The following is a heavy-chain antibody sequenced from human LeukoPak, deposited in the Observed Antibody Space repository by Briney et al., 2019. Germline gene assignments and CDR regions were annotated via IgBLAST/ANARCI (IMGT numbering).Heavy chain of an antibody. CDR2: ISAYNGDT. V-gene: IGHV1-18*01. J-gene: IGHJ6*02. CDR1: GYTFTIYG. CDR3: ARILDDYVWGSYRPSYYYYGMDV. Sequence: GASVTVSFTASGYTFTIYGISWVRQAPGQGLGWVGWISAYNGDTNYAQKLQGRVTMTTATSTSTAYMELRSLRSADTAVYYCARILDDYVWGSYRPSYYYYGMDVWGQGTTVTVSS. D-gene: IGHD3-16*02.